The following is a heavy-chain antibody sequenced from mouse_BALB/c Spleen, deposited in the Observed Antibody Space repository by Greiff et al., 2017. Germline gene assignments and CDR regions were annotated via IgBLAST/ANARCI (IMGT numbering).Heavy chain of an antibody. J-gene: IGHJ4*01. D-gene: IGHD2-1*01. Sequence: EVKLMESGGGLVQPGGSRKLSCAASGFTFSSFGMHWVRQAPEKGLAWVAYISSGSSTIYYADTVKGRYSISRDNPKNTLFLQMTSLRSEDTAMYYCARSSYGRRGYAMDYWGQGTSVTVSS. CDR2: ISSGSSTI. CDR1: GFTFSSFG. CDR3: ARSSYGRRGYAMDY. V-gene: IGHV5-17*02.